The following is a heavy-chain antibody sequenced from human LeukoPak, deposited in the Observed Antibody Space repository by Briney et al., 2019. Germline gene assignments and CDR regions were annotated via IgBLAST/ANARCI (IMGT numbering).Heavy chain of an antibody. CDR3: ARGLEAVAD. V-gene: IGHV4-59*08. D-gene: IGHD6-19*01. Sequence: TSETLSLTCTVSGGSISSYYWSWIRQPPGKGLEWIGYIYYSGSTNYNPSLKSRVTISVDTSKNQFPLKLSSVTAADTAVYYCARGLEAVADWGQGTLVTVSS. J-gene: IGHJ4*02. CDR1: GGSISSYY. CDR2: IYYSGST.